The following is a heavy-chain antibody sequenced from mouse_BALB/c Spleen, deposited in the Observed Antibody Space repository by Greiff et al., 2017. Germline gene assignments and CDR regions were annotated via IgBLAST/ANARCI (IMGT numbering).Heavy chain of an antibody. D-gene: IGHD2-1*01. CDR1: GYAFTNYL. V-gene: IGHV1-54*01. CDR3: ARGNGNYAMDY. CDR2: INPGSGGT. J-gene: IGHJ4*01. Sequence: VQGVESGAELVRPGTSVKVSCKASGYAFTNYLIEWVKQRPGQGLEWIGVINPGSGGTNYNEKFKGKATLTADKSSSTAYMQLSSLTSDDSAVYFCARGNGNYAMDYWGQGTSVTVSS.